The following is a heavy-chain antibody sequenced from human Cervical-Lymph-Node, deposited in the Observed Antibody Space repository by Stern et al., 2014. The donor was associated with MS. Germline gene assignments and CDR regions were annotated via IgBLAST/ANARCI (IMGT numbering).Heavy chain of an antibody. CDR2: IWSDGSNK. J-gene: IGHJ4*02. Sequence: VQLVESGGGVVQPGRSLRLSCAASGFTFSSYGMHWVRQAPGKGLEWVAVIWSDGSNKYYADSVKGRFNISRDNSKNTLYLQMNSLRAEDTAVYYCARDHRYSYGRFTGFDYWGQGTLVTVSS. CDR1: GFTFSSYG. V-gene: IGHV3-33*01. CDR3: ARDHRYSYGRFTGFDY. D-gene: IGHD5-18*01.